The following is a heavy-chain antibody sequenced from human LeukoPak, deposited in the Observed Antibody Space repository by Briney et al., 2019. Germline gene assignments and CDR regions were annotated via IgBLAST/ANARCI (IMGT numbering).Heavy chain of an antibody. CDR2: IYYSGST. Sequence: SETLSLTCTVSGGSISSYYWSWIRQPPGKGLEWIGYIYYSGSTNYNPSLKSRVTISVDTSKNQFPLKLSSVTAADTAVYYCARAARFHIDYWGQGTLVTVSS. V-gene: IGHV4-59*01. CDR3: ARAARFHIDY. J-gene: IGHJ4*02. D-gene: IGHD3-3*01. CDR1: GGSISSYY.